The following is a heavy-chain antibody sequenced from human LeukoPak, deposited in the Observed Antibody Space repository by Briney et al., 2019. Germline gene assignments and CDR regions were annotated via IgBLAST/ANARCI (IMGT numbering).Heavy chain of an antibody. J-gene: IGHJ4*02. V-gene: IGHV4-34*01. CDR1: GGSFSGYY. CDR2: INHSGST. D-gene: IGHD2-2*02. CDR3: ARRYCSSTSCYKSRTFDY. Sequence: PSETLSLTCAVYGGSFSGYYWSWIRQPPGEGLEWIGEINHSGSTNYNPSLKSRVTISVDTSKNQFSLKLSSVTAADTAVYYCARRYCSSTSCYKSRTFDYWGQGTLVTVSS.